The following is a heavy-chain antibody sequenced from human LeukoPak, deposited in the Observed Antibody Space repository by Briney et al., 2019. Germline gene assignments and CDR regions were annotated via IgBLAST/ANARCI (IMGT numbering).Heavy chain of an antibody. CDR2: INPNSGDT. D-gene: IGHD2-21*02. Sequence: EASVKVSCKASGGTFSSYAISWVRQAPGQGLEWMGRINPNSGDTNYAQKFQGRVTMTRDTSISTAYMELSRLRSDDTAVYYCARNYCGGDCFPDYWGQGTLVTVSS. J-gene: IGHJ4*02. CDR1: GGTFSSYA. CDR3: ARNYCGGDCFPDY. V-gene: IGHV1-2*06.